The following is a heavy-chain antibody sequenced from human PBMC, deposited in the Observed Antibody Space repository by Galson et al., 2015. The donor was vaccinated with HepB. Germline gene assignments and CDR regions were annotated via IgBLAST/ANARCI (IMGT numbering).Heavy chain of an antibody. Sequence: SLRLSCAASGFTFSSYAMSWVRQAPGKGLEWVSAISGSGGSTYYADSVKGRFTISRDNSKNTLYLQMNSLRAEDTAVYYCAKDEGGYYGSGTYPDYWGQGTLVTVSS. CDR1: GFTFSSYA. J-gene: IGHJ4*02. CDR3: AKDEGGYYGSGTYPDY. D-gene: IGHD3-10*01. V-gene: IGHV3-23*01. CDR2: ISGSGGST.